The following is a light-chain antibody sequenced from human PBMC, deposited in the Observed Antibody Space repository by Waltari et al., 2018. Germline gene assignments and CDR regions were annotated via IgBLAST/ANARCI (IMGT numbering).Light chain of an antibody. CDR2: EGS. V-gene: IGLV2-23*01. CDR1: SSDVGSYNL. J-gene: IGLJ1*01. CDR3: CSYAGSSTYV. Sequence: QSALTQPASVSGSPGQSITISCTGTSSDVGSYNLVSWYQQPPGKAPKLMIYEGSKRPSGVSKRFSGSKSGNTATQTIAGLQAEDEADYYCCSYAGSSTYVFGTGTKVTVL.